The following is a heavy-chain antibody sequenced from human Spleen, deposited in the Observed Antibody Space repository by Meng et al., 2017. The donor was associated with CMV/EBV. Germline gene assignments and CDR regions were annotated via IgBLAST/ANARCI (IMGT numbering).Heavy chain of an antibody. Sequence: VSGGSISSSNWWSWVRQPPGKGLEWIGEIYHSGSTNYNPSLKSRVTISVDKSKNQFSLKLSSVTAADTAVYYCARASGSTSSGGFDPWGQGTLVTVSS. CDR2: IYHSGST. CDR1: GGSISSSNW. D-gene: IGHD2-2*01. CDR3: ARASGSTSSGGFDP. V-gene: IGHV4-4*02. J-gene: IGHJ5*02.